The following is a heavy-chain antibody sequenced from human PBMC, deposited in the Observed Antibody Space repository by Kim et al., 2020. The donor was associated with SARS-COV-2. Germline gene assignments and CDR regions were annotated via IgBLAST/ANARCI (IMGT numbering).Heavy chain of an antibody. CDR2: ISYDGSNK. V-gene: IGHV3-30*04. D-gene: IGHD3-10*01. Sequence: GGSLRLSCAASGFTLSSYAMHWVRQAPGKGLEWVAVISYDGSNKYYADPVKGRFTIPRDNSKNTLYLQMNSLRAEDTAVYYCARGPLLWFGELLYANSAFDIWGQGTMVTVSS. CDR1: GFTLSSYA. J-gene: IGHJ3*02. CDR3: ARGPLLWFGELLYANSAFDI.